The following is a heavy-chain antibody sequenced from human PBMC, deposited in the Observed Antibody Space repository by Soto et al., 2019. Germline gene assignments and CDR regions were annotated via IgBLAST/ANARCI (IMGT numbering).Heavy chain of an antibody. CDR3: ARGAVEVRYFDWSPVMGYFDY. D-gene: IGHD3-9*01. CDR2: IIPIFGTA. CDR1: GGTFSSYA. V-gene: IGHV1-69*13. Sequence: GASVKVSCKASGGTFSSYAISWVRQAPGQGLEWMGGIIPIFGTANYAQKFQGRVTITADESTSTAYMELSSLRSEDTAVYYCARGAVEVRYFDWSPVMGYFDYWGQGTLVTVSS. J-gene: IGHJ4*02.